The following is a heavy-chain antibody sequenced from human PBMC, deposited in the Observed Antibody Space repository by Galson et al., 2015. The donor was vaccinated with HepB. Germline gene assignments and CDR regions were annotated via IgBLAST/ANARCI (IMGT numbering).Heavy chain of an antibody. CDR1: GYTFTSYG. D-gene: IGHD4-17*01. V-gene: IGHV1-18*01. CDR3: ARDGGEGGYGEDRWVDY. CDR2: ISAYNGNT. J-gene: IGHJ4*02. Sequence: SVKVSCKASGYTFTSYGISWVRQAPGQGLEWMGWISAYNGNTNYAQKLQGRVTMTTDTSTSTAYMELRSLRSDDTAVYYCARDGGEGGYGEDRWVDYWGQGTLVTVSS.